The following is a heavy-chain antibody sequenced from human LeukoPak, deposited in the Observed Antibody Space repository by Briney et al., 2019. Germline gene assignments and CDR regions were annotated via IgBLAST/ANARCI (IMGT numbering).Heavy chain of an antibody. J-gene: IGHJ5*02. D-gene: IGHD6-19*01. CDR3: AREGSISGLFDA. V-gene: IGHV3-66*02. Sequence: GGSLRLSCAASGFSVSNNYMYWLRQAPGKGLQWVSLIYSAGNTYYTESVKGRFTISRDNSKNTLSPQMNSLRPEDSAVYYCAREGSISGLFDAWGQGTLVTVSS. CDR2: IYSAGNT. CDR1: GFSVSNNY.